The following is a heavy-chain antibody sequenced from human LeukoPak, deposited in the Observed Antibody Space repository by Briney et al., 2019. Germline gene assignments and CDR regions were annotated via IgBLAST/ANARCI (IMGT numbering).Heavy chain of an antibody. D-gene: IGHD4-17*01. J-gene: IGHJ4*02. Sequence: GASVKVSCKASGYRFTSYGITWVRQAPGQGLEWMGWISAYNGNTKFAQKFQGTVTMTTDTSTSTAYMELRTLRSDDTAVYYCARDLFPSTVNDYWGQGTLVTVSS. CDR3: ARDLFPSTVNDY. V-gene: IGHV1-18*01. CDR2: ISAYNGNT. CDR1: GYRFTSYG.